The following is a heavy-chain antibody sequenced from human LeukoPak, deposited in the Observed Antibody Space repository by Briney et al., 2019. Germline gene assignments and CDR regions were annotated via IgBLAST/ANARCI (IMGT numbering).Heavy chain of an antibody. CDR2: INPNSGGT. J-gene: IGHJ5*02. D-gene: IGHD6-13*01. V-gene: IGHV1-2*02. CDR3: ARDRIAAAVVLWFDP. Sequence: GASVKVSCKASGYTFTGHYMHWVRQAPGQGLEWMGWINPNSGGTNYAQKFQGRVTMTRDTSISTAYMELSRLRSDDTAVYYCARDRIAAAVVLWFDPWGQGTLVTVSS. CDR1: GYTFTGHY.